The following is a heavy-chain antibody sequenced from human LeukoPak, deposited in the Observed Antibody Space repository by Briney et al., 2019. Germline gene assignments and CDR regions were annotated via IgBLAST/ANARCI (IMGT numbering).Heavy chain of an antibody. D-gene: IGHD3-22*01. J-gene: IGHJ3*02. CDR1: GFSFSNYW. Sequence: GGSLRLSCAASGFSFSNYWMTWLRQAPGKGLEWVANIRGDESRKYYLDSVTGRFTISRDNAKNSLYLQMNSLRAEDTAVCYCARDANYHVSSDYYDAFDIWGQGTMVTVSS. CDR2: IRGDESRK. CDR3: ARDANYHVSSDYYDAFDI. V-gene: IGHV3-7*01.